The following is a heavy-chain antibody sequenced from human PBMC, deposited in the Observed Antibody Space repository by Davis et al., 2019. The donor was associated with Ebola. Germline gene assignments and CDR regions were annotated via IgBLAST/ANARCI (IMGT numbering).Heavy chain of an antibody. CDR2: IDWDDDK. CDR3: ARTLGYYSSTSCYEGWFDP. V-gene: IGHV2-70*04. Sequence: SGPTLVKPTQTLTLTCTFSGFSLSTSGMRVSWIRQPPGKALEWLARIDWDDDKFYSTSLKTRLTISKDTSKNQVVLTMTNMDPVDTATYYCARTLGYYSSTSCYEGWFDPWGQGTLVTVSS. CDR1: GFSLSTSGMR. J-gene: IGHJ5*02. D-gene: IGHD2-2*01.